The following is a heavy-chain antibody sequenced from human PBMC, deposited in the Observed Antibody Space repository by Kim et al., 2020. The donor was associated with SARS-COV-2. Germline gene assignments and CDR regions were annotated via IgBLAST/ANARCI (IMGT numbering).Heavy chain of an antibody. V-gene: IGHV4-39*01. CDR3: ATLSKGCFALQGAFDI. Sequence: LKSRVTISVDTSKNQFSLKLSAVTAADTAVYYCATLSKGCFALQGAFDIWGQGTMVTVSS. D-gene: IGHD1-1*01. J-gene: IGHJ3*02.